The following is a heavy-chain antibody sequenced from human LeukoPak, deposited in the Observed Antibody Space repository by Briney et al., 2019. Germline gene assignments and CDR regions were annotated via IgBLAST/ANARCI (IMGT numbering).Heavy chain of an antibody. J-gene: IGHJ5*02. V-gene: IGHV4-4*07. CDR3: AGDKSSSPYTWFDP. Sequence: SETLSLTCTVSGGSISSYYWSWIRQPAEKGLEWIGRIYTTGITDYNPSLKSRVTMSVHTSKNQFSLKLSSVTAADTAVYYCAGDKSSSPYTWFDPWGQGTLVTVSS. CDR1: GGSISSYY. D-gene: IGHD6-13*01. CDR2: IYTTGIT.